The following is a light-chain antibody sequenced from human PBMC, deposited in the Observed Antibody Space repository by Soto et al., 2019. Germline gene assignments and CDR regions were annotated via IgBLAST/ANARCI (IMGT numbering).Light chain of an antibody. Sequence: QSALTQPASVSGSPGQSITISCTGTSSDIGDYDYVSWYQHHPGKAPKLLIFDVTHRPSGVSDRFSGSKSGNTASLTISGVRPEDEADYYCSSYAGSSNVFGTGTKLTVL. CDR2: DVT. CDR1: SSDIGDYDY. V-gene: IGLV2-14*01. CDR3: SSYAGSSNV. J-gene: IGLJ1*01.